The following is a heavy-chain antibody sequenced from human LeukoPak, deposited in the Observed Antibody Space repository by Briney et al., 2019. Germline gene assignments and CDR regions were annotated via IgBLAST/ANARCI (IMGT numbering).Heavy chain of an antibody. CDR2: IIPILGTA. Sequence: SVKVSCKASGGTFSSYAISWVRQAPGQGLEWMGGIIPILGTANYAQKFQGRVTITTDESTSTAYMELSCLGSEDTAVYYCARAPLAARPSYYYYYYMDVWGKGTTVTVSS. J-gene: IGHJ6*03. D-gene: IGHD6-6*01. V-gene: IGHV1-69*05. CDR3: ARAPLAARPSYYYYYYMDV. CDR1: GGTFSSYA.